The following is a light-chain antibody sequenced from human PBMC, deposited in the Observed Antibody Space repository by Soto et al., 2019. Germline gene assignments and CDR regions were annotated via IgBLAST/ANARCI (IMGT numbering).Light chain of an antibody. J-gene: IGKJ2*01. CDR2: LTF. CDR3: MQALLTPHT. CDR1: RSLLHSDGYNY. Sequence: DVVMTQSPLSLPVTPAEPASISRRSSRSLLHSDGYNYVHWYLQKPGQSPQLLIYLTFNRASGVPDRFSGSGSGTDFTLRISSVEAEDVGVYYCMQALLTPHTFGQGTKLEIK. V-gene: IGKV2-28*01.